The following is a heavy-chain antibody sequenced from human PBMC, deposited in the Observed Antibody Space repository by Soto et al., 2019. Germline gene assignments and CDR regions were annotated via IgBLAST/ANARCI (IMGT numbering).Heavy chain of an antibody. CDR3: AKGGLGVVITGPFDY. Sequence: GGSLRLSCAASGFTFSSYAMSWVRQAPGKGLEWVSAIRGSGGSTYYADSVKGRFTISRDNSKNTLYLQMNSLRAEDTAVYYCAKGGLGVVITGPFDYWGQGTLVTVSS. CDR2: IRGSGGST. CDR1: GFTFSSYA. J-gene: IGHJ4*02. D-gene: IGHD2-15*01. V-gene: IGHV3-23*01.